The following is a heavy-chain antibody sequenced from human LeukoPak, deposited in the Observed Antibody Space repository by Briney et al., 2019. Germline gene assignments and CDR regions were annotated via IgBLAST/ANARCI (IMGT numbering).Heavy chain of an antibody. CDR2: ITPSID. CDR3: VWSSTWEKRFYLDQ. D-gene: IGHD6-6*01. J-gene: IGHJ4*02. Sequence: GGSLRLSCAASGFFFKAAYMNWVRQAPGKGLEWVGRITPSIDEYAAPVKGRFSISRDDSKSMVYLQMSSLVTDDTAVCYCVWSSTWEKRFYLDQWGQGTLVTVSS. V-gene: IGHV3-15*01. CDR1: GFFFKAAY.